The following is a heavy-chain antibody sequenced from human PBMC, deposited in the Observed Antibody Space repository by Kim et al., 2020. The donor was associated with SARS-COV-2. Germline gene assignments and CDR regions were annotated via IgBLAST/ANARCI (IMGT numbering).Heavy chain of an antibody. CDR2: INAGNGNT. D-gene: IGHD1-26*01. CDR1: GYTFTRNA. Sequence: ASVKVSCKASGYTFTRNAMHWVRQAPGQRLEWMGWINAGNGNTKYSEKFQGRVTITRDTSASTAYMELSSLRSEDTAVYFCARDGTEIIDYWGQGTLVTV. CDR3: ARDGTEIIDY. V-gene: IGHV1-3*01. J-gene: IGHJ4*02.